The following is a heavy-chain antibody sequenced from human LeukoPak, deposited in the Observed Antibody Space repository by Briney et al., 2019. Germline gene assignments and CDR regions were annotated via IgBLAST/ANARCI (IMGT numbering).Heavy chain of an antibody. V-gene: IGHV1-69*04. CDR1: GGTFSSYA. D-gene: IGHD5-18*01. CDR3: ARAASYGTALAFDI. J-gene: IGHJ3*02. Sequence: GASVKVSCKASGGTFSSYAISWVRQAPGQGLEWMGRIIPILGIANYAQKFQGRVTITTDKSTSTAYMELSSLRSEDTAVYYCARAASYGTALAFDIWGQGTMVTVSS. CDR2: IIPILGIA.